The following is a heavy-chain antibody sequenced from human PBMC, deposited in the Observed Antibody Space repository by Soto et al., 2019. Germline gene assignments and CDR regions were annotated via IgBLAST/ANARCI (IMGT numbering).Heavy chain of an antibody. CDR3: TRDPYGGSRYYFDF. Sequence: PGGSLRLSCAASGFTFTNYGMHWVRQAPGKGLEWVAVIWYDGSNRFYADSVKGRFTISKDNSQNMLYLQMHSLRPEDTAVYYCTRDPYGGSRYYFDFWGQGTLVTVSS. CDR2: IWYDGSNR. J-gene: IGHJ4*02. D-gene: IGHD1-26*01. CDR1: GFTFTNYG. V-gene: IGHV3-33*01.